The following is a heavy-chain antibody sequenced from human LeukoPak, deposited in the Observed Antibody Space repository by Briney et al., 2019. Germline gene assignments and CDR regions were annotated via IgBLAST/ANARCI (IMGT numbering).Heavy chain of an antibody. D-gene: IGHD3-10*01. Sequence: GGSLRLSCAASGFNFSSYSMNWVRQAPGKGLEWVSSLSSSADYIYYAVSVKGRFTISRDNAKNSLFLQLDSLRAEDTAVYYCARDRRPSKKYVYYGMDVWGQGTAVIVSS. CDR3: ARDRRPSKKYVYYGMDV. V-gene: IGHV3-21*01. J-gene: IGHJ6*02. CDR1: GFNFSSYS. CDR2: LSSSADYI.